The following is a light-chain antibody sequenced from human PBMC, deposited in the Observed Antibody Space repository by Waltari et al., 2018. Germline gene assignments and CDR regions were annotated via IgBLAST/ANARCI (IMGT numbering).Light chain of an antibody. CDR2: DAS. CDR1: QDISNY. J-gene: IGKJ2*01. V-gene: IGKV1-33*01. CDR3: QHYDNLPPPSYT. Sequence: DIQMIQSPSSLSASVGDRVTITCQASQDISNYLNWYQQKAGNAPKLLIYDASNLETGVPSRFSGGGSGTHFTFTISSLQPEDIATYYCQHYDNLPPPSYTFGQGTKLEIK.